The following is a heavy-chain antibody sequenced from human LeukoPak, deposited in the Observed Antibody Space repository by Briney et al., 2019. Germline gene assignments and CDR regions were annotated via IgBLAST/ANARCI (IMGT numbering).Heavy chain of an antibody. Sequence: ASVKVSCKASGYTFTGYYMHWVRQAPGQGLEWMGRINPNSGGTNYAQKFQGRVTMTRDTSISTAYMELSRLRSDDTAVYYCARRYLGSGSLLGLWGQGTLVTVSS. CDR1: GYTFTGYY. J-gene: IGHJ4*02. V-gene: IGHV1-2*06. D-gene: IGHD3-10*01. CDR3: ARRYLGSGSLLGL. CDR2: INPNSGGT.